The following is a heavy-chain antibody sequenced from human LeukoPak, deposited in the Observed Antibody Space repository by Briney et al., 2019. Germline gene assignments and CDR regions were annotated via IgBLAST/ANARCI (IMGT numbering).Heavy chain of an antibody. V-gene: IGHV1-2*02. CDR2: INPNSGGP. CDR1: GYTFTGYY. D-gene: IGHD6-6*01. Sequence: ASVKVSCKASGYTFTGYYMHWVRQAPGQGLEWMGWINPNSGGPNYAQKFQGRVTMTRDTSISTAYMELSRLRSDDTAVYYCAREYSSSSEGKDYWGQGTLVTVSS. CDR3: AREYSSSSEGKDY. J-gene: IGHJ4*02.